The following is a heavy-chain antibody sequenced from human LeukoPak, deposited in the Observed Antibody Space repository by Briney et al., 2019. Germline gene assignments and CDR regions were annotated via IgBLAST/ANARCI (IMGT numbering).Heavy chain of an antibody. D-gene: IGHD5-18*01. J-gene: IGHJ4*02. Sequence: GGSLRLSCAASGFTVSTNCMTWVRQAPGKGLEWVSAIYSGGTTYYADSVMGRFTISRHNSKNTLYLQMNSLRAEDTAVYNCAKDRGYSHGFDYWGQGTLVTVSS. CDR2: IYSGGTT. CDR3: AKDRGYSHGFDY. V-gene: IGHV3-53*04. CDR1: GFTVSTNC.